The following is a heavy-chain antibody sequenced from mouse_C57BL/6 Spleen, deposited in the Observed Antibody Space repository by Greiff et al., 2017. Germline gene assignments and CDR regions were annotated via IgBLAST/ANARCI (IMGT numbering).Heavy chain of an antibody. D-gene: IGHD3-2*02. CDR1: GYSFTSYY. V-gene: IGHV1-66*01. CDR2: IYPGSGNT. Sequence: QVQLQQSGPELVKPGASVKISCKASGYSFTSYYIHWVKQRPGQGLEWIGWIYPGSGNTKYNEKFKGKATLTADTSSSTVYMQLSSLTSEDSAVYYCARQLRLRYAMDYWGQGTSVTVSS. CDR3: ARQLRLRYAMDY. J-gene: IGHJ4*01.